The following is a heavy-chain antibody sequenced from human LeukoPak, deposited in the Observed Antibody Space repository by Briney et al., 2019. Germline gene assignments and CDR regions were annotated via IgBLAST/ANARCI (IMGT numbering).Heavy chain of an antibody. CDR1: GFTFSSYG. CDR2: IWYDGSNK. CDR3: AKGGSASHNWFDP. D-gene: IGHD2-15*01. Sequence: GGSLRLSCAASGFTFSSYGMHWVRQAPGKGLEWVAVIWYDGSNKYYADSVKGRFTISRDNSRNTLYLQMNSLRPEDTAVYYCAKGGSASHNWFDPWGRGTLVTVSS. V-gene: IGHV3-30*02. J-gene: IGHJ5*02.